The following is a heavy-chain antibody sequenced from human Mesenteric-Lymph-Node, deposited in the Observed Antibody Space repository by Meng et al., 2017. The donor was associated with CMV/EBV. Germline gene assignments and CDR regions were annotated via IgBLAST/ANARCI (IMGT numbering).Heavy chain of an antibody. Sequence: FKTSGGTFSSSAISWVRQAPGQGLEWMGRIIPLLGLANYAQKFQGRVTITADKSTSTAYMELSSLRSEDTAVYYCARASVTTFPFDYWGQGTLVTVSS. CDR1: GGTFSSSA. D-gene: IGHD4-17*01. J-gene: IGHJ4*02. CDR2: IIPLLGLA. V-gene: IGHV1-69*04. CDR3: ARASVTTFPFDY.